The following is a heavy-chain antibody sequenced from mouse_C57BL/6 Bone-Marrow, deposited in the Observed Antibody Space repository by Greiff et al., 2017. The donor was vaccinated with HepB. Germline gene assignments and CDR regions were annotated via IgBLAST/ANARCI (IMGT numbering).Heavy chain of an antibody. J-gene: IGHJ1*03. CDR1: GYAFTNYL. CDR2: INPGSGGT. V-gene: IGHV1-54*01. CDR3: ARWEGLRRYFDV. Sequence: QVQLKQSGAELVRPGTSVKVSCKASGYAFTNYLIEWVKQRPGQGLEWIGVINPGSGGTNYNEKFKGKATLTADKSSSTAYMQLSSLTSEDSAVYFCARWEGLRRYFDVWGTGTTVTVSS. D-gene: IGHD2-4*01.